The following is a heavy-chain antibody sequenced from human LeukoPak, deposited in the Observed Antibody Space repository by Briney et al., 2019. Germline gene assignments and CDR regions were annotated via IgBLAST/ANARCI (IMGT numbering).Heavy chain of an antibody. D-gene: IGHD2-8*01. CDR2: ISSGGNTE. Sequence: GGPLRLSCAASGFSFSSSQMNWVRQAPGKGPEWVSHISSGGNTEYYADSVRGRFTMSRDNAKNLVYLQMNSLRDEDTAVYYCARDTVNGPFVISLDYWGQGALVTVSS. V-gene: IGHV3-48*03. CDR1: GFSFSSSQ. CDR3: ARDTVNGPFVISLDY. J-gene: IGHJ4*02.